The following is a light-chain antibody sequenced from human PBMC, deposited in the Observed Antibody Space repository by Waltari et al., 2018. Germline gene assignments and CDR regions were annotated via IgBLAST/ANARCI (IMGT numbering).Light chain of an antibody. V-gene: IGKV4-1*01. J-gene: IGKJ3*01. CDR2: WES. CDR1: QSVLYRSSNKNY. Sequence: DIVVTQSPDSLSVSLGERATINCTSSQSVLYRSSNKNYLAWYQQQPGKPPKLLIYWESARESGVPDRFSGSGSGTDFTLTISSLKAEDVAVYDCQQYYSTLFNLGPGTKVDIK. CDR3: QQYYSTLFN.